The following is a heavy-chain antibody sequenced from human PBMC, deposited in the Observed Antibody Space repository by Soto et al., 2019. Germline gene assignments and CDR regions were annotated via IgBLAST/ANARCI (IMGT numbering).Heavy chain of an antibody. J-gene: IGHJ4*02. V-gene: IGHV3-21*01. Sequence: EVQLVESGGGLVKPGGSLRLSYAASGFTFSSYSMNWVRQAPGKGLEWVSSISSSSSYIYYADSVKGRFTISRDNAKNSLYLQMNSLRAEDTAVYYCARDVPYSSSPEFDYWGQGTLVTVSS. CDR2: ISSSSSYI. D-gene: IGHD6-6*01. CDR3: ARDVPYSSSPEFDY. CDR1: GFTFSSYS.